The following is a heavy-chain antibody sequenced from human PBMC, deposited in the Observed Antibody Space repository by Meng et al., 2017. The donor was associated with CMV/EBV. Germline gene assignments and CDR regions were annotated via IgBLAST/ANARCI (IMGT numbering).Heavy chain of an antibody. CDR1: GGSISSSSYY. V-gene: IGHV4-39*07. J-gene: IGHJ5*02. CDR3: ARYPPKELELQGFDP. CDR2: IYYSWST. Sequence: SETLSLTCTVSGGSISSSSYYWGWIRQPPGKGLEWIGRIYYSWSTYYNPSLKSRVTISVDTSKNQFSLKLSSVTAADTAVYYCARYPPKELELQGFDPWGQGTLVTVSS. D-gene: IGHD1-7*01.